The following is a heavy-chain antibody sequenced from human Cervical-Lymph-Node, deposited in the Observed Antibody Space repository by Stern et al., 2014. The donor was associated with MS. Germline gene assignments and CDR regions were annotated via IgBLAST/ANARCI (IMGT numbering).Heavy chain of an antibody. J-gene: IGHJ4*02. CDR1: GFTFSSYG. D-gene: IGHD2-2*01. CDR2: IWYDGSNK. Sequence: EQLEESGGGVVQSGRSLRLSCAASGFTFSSYGMHWVRQAPGKGLEWVAVIWYDGSNKYYADSVKGRFTISRDNSKNTLYLQMNTLRAEDTAVYYCARDNDIVVLPAALDYWGQGTLVTVSS. V-gene: IGHV3-33*01. CDR3: ARDNDIVVLPAALDY.